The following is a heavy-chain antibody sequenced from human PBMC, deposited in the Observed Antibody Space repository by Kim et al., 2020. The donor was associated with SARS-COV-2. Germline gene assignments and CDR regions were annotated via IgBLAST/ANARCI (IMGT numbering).Heavy chain of an antibody. Sequence: ADSVQGRFTISSDNSKNTLYLQMNSLGAEDTAVYYCAKRAAYSSSSPSDYWGQGTLVTVSS. CDR3: AKRAAYSSSSPSDY. D-gene: IGHD6-6*01. V-gene: IGHV3-23*01. J-gene: IGHJ4*02.